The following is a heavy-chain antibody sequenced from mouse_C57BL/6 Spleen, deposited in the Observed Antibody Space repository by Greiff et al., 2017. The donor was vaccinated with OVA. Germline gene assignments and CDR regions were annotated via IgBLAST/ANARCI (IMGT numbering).Heavy chain of an antibody. D-gene: IGHD2-4*01. CDR3: ARRSHYDYDENFDY. Sequence: FQLQQSGAELVRPGTSVKVSCKASGYAFTNYLIEWVKQRPGQGLEWIGVINPGSGGTNYNEKFKGKATLTADKSSSTAYMQLSSLTSEDSAVYFCARRSHYDYDENFDYWGQGTTLTVSS. CDR2: INPGSGGT. J-gene: IGHJ2*01. V-gene: IGHV1-54*01. CDR1: GYAFTNYL.